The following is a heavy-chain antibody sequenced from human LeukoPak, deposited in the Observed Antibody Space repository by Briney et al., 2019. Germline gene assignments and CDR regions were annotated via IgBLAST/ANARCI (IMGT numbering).Heavy chain of an antibody. D-gene: IGHD4-17*01. V-gene: IGHV3-11*01. J-gene: IGHJ4*02. CDR3: ARTDYGDYAGFDY. Sequence: GGSLRPSCAASGFTFSDYYMSWIRQAPGKGLEWVSYISSSGSTIYYADSVKGRFTISRDNAKNSLYLQMNSLRAEDTALYYCARTDYGDYAGFDYWGQGTLVTVSS. CDR2: ISSSGSTI. CDR1: GFTFSDYY.